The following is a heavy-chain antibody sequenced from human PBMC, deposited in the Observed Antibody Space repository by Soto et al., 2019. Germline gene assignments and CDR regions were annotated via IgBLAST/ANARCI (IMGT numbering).Heavy chain of an antibody. D-gene: IGHD4-17*01. CDR2: IIPIFGTA. V-gene: IGHV1-69*01. CDR3: ARYNTVTTTREWYFDL. Sequence: QVQLVQSGAEVKKPGSSVKVSCKASGGTFSSYAISWVRQAPGQGLEWMGGIIPIFGTANYAQKFQGRVTITADESTSTAYMELSSLRSEDTGVYYCARYNTVTTTREWYFDLWGRGTLVTVSS. J-gene: IGHJ2*01. CDR1: GGTFSSYA.